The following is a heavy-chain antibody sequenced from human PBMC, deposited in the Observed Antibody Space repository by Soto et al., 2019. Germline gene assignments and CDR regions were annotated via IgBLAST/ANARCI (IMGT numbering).Heavy chain of an antibody. J-gene: IGHJ4*02. CDR3: AKCCSSDVCFHY. V-gene: IGHV3-48*02. D-gene: IGHD2-8*02. CDR2: ISGRGDTK. CDR1: GFTFSSCS. Sequence: GGSLRLSCASSGFTFSSCSMNWVRQAPGKGLEWVSFISGRGDTKYSADSVKGRCTISRENAKNSLYLQMSSLRDEDTALYYCAKCCSSDVCFHYWGQGTTVPVYS.